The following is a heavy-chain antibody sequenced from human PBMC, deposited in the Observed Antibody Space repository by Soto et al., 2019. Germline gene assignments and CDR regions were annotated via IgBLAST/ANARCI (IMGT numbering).Heavy chain of an antibody. CDR3: ARSLGKLWFEDPGGAFDI. D-gene: IGHD3-10*01. J-gene: IGHJ3*02. CDR1: GFTFSSYD. Sequence: EVQLVESGGGLVQPGGSLRLSCAASGFTFSSYDMHWVRQATGKGLEWVSAIGTAGDTYYPGSVKGRFTISRENAKNSLYLQMNSLRAGDTAVYYCARSLGKLWFEDPGGAFDIWGQGTMVTVSS. V-gene: IGHV3-13*01. CDR2: IGTAGDT.